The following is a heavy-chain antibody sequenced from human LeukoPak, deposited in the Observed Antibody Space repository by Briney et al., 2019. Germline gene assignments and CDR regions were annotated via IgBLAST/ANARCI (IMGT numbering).Heavy chain of an antibody. J-gene: IGHJ4*02. CDR3: ARAGSWHNANFDY. CDR1: GDSITSYF. CDR2: IYYSGNS. D-gene: IGHD6-13*01. V-gene: IGHV4-59*01. Sequence: SATLSLTCTVSGDSITSYFWSWIRQPPGQGLEWIGFIYYSGNSNYHPSLRSRVTMSVDTPKNQISLNLRSVIAADTAVYYCARAGSWHNANFDYWGQGILVTVSS.